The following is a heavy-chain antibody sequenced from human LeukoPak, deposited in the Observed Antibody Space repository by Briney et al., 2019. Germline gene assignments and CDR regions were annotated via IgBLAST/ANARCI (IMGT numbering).Heavy chain of an antibody. CDR2: ISHSGST. Sequence: SETLSLTCAVYGGSFSGYYWTWIRQPPGKGLEWIGEISHSGSTNYNPSLKTRVTISVDTSKNQFSLKLSSVTAADTAVYYCARRVAGWFDPWGQGTLVTVSS. V-gene: IGHV4-34*01. CDR1: GGSFSGYY. CDR3: ARRVAGWFDP. J-gene: IGHJ5*02.